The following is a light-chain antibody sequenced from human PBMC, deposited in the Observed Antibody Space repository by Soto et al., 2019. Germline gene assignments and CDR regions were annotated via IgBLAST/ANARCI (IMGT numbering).Light chain of an antibody. CDR2: GAS. J-gene: IGKJ1*01. Sequence: EIVLTQSPGTLSLSPGERATLSCRATQSVSSSYVAWYQQKPGQAPRLLIYGASSRATGNPDRFSGSGSGTDFTLTINRLEPEDFAVYYCQQYGSSPWTFGQGTKVEIK. CDR1: QSVSSSY. CDR3: QQYGSSPWT. V-gene: IGKV3-20*01.